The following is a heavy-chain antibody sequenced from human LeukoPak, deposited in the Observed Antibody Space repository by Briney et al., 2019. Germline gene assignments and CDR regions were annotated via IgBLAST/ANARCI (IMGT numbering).Heavy chain of an antibody. Sequence: GAPVKVSCKASGYTFTGYYMHWVRQAPGQGLEWMGWINPNSGGTNYAQKFQGRVTMTRDTSISTAYMELSRLRSDDTAVYYCARSYYDFWSGYTPLYYYYMDVWGKGTTVTVSS. CDR2: INPNSGGT. J-gene: IGHJ6*03. V-gene: IGHV1-2*02. D-gene: IGHD3-3*01. CDR1: GYTFTGYY. CDR3: ARSYYDFWSGYTPLYYYYMDV.